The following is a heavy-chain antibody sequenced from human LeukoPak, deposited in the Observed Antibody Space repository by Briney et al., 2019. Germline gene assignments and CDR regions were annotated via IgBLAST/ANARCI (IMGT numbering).Heavy chain of an antibody. CDR2: IFQSGTT. CDR3: ACLQYSSGWYLDY. J-gene: IGHJ4*02. CDR1: GGSLSSSNW. Sequence: PSGTPSPTCAVSGGSLSSSNWWRWVRQPPGKGLEGIGEIFQSGTTNYTPSLKSRVTISVDKSRTQFSLKLSSVTGADTAVYYCACLQYSSGWYLDYWGQGTLVTVSS. V-gene: IGHV4-4*02. D-gene: IGHD6-19*01.